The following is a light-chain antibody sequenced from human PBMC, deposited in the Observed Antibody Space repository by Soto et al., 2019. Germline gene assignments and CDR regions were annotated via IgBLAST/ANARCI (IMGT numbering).Light chain of an antibody. J-gene: IGKJ1*01. V-gene: IGKV1-5*03. CDR2: KAS. Sequence: DIQMTQSPSTLSASVGDRVTITCGASQTISSWLARYQKKPGQAPKLLIYKASTLKSGVPSRLSGSGSGTELTITISSMKNDEFATYYCQHYNSYSEAFGQGTKVDI. CDR3: QHYNSYSEA. CDR1: QTISSW.